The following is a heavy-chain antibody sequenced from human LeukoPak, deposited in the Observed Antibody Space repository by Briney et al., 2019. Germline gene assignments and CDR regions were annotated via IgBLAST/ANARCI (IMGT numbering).Heavy chain of an antibody. D-gene: IGHD3-22*01. CDR3: ARSIPYYYDSRLANRFDP. CDR1: GYTFTSYG. V-gene: IGHV1-18*01. CDR2: ISAYNGNT. Sequence: ASVKVSCKASGYTFTSYGISWVRQAPGQGLEWMGWISAYNGNTNYAHKLQGRVTMTTDTSTSTAYMELRSLRSDDTAVYYCARSIPYYYDSRLANRFDPWGQGTLVTVSS. J-gene: IGHJ5*02.